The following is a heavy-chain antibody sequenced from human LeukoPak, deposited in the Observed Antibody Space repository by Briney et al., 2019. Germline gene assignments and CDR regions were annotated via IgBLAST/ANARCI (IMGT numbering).Heavy chain of an antibody. CDR2: IYSGGST. CDR1: GFTVSSNY. V-gene: IGHV3-53*01. CDR3: AREVVVPAAIGAYYYGMDV. D-gene: IGHD2-2*01. Sequence: GGSLRLSCAASGFTVSSNYMSWVRQAPGKGLEWVSVIYSGGSTYYADSVKGRFTISRDNSKNTLYLQMNSLRAGDTAVYYCAREVVVPAAIGAYYYGMDVWGQGTTVTVSS. J-gene: IGHJ6*02.